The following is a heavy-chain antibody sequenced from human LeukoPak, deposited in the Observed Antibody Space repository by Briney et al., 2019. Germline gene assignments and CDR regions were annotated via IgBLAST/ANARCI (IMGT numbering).Heavy chain of an antibody. D-gene: IGHD2-2*01. V-gene: IGHV1-46*01. J-gene: IGHJ4*02. CDR3: ARDPKDIVVVPAAHYFDY. CDR2: INPSSSST. Sequence: ASVKVSCKASGYTFTSHYMHWVRQAPGQGLEWMGLINPSSSSTLYAQKFQGRVTMTRDTSTSTVYMELSSLRSEDTAVYYCARDPKDIVVVPAAHYFDYWGQGTLVTVSS. CDR1: GYTFTSHY.